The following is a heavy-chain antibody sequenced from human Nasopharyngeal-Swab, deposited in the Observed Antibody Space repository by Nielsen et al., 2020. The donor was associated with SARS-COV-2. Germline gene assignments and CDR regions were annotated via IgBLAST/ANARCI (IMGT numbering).Heavy chain of an antibody. Sequence: GESLKISCKGSGSSFTSYWIGWVRQMPGKGLEWMGIIYPGDPDTRYSPSFQGQVTISADKSISTAYLQWSSLKASDTAMYYCARHSSGWYRVWDYWYYMDVWGKGTTVTVSS. CDR3: ARHSSGWYRVWDYWYYMDV. CDR1: GSSFTSYW. D-gene: IGHD6-19*01. CDR2: IYPGDPDT. J-gene: IGHJ6*03. V-gene: IGHV5-51*01.